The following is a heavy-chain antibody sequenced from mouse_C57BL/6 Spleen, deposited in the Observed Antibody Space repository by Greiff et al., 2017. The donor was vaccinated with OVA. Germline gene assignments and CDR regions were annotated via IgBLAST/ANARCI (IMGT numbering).Heavy chain of an antibody. V-gene: IGHV1-64*01. CDR3: ARSGSSWDWYFDV. CDR1: GYTFTSYW. CDR2: IHPNSGST. J-gene: IGHJ1*03. Sequence: QVQLQQPGAELVKPGASVKLSCKASGYTFTSYWMHWVKQRPGRGLEWIGMIHPNSGSTNYNEKFKSKATLTADKSSSTAYMQLSSLTSEDSAVYYCARSGSSWDWYFDVWGTGTTVTVSS. D-gene: IGHD1-1*01.